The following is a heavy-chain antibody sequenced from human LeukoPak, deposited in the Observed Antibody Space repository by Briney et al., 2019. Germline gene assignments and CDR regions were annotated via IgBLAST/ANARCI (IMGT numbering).Heavy chain of an antibody. CDR1: GYTFTGYY. CDR3: ARGSPGSYGEGFDY. D-gene: IGHD1-26*01. J-gene: IGHJ4*02. Sequence: ASVKVSCKASGYTFTGYYMHWVRQAPGQGLEWMGRINPNSGGTNYAQKFQGWVTMTRDTSISTAYMELSRLRSDDTAVYYCARGSPGSYGEGFDYWGQGTLVTVSS. CDR2: INPNSGGT. V-gene: IGHV1-2*04.